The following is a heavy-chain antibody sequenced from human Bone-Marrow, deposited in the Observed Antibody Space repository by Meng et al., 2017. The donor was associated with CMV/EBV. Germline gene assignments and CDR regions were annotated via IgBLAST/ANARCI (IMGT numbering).Heavy chain of an antibody. V-gene: IGHV3-74*01. Sequence: GESLKISCAASGFTFSSYWMHWVRHAPGKGLVWVSRINSDGSSTSYEDSVKGRFTISRDNAKNTLYLQMNSLRAEDTAVYYCASIGGTMIPTRRGYYGMDVWGQGTTVTVSS. CDR2: INSDGSST. J-gene: IGHJ6*02. CDR1: GFTFSSYW. D-gene: IGHD3-22*01. CDR3: ASIGGTMIPTRRGYYGMDV.